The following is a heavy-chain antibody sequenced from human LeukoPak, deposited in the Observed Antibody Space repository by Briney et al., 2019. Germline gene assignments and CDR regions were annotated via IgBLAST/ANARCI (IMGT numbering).Heavy chain of an antibody. Sequence: GRSLRLSCAASGFTFSSYGMHWVRQAPGKGLEWVAVIWYDGSNKYYADSVKGRFTISRDNSKSTLYLQMNSLRAEDTAVYYCARDQGYYYGSGVGDYYYYGMDVWGKGTTVTVSS. J-gene: IGHJ6*04. V-gene: IGHV3-33*01. CDR2: IWYDGSNK. CDR1: GFTFSSYG. CDR3: ARDQGYYYGSGVGDYYYYGMDV. D-gene: IGHD3-10*01.